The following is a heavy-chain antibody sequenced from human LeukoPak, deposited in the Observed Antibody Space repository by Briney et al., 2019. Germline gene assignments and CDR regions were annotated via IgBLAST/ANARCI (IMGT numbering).Heavy chain of an antibody. V-gene: IGHV3-7*03. Sequence: GGSLRLSCAASGFTFSSYWMSWVRQAPGKGLEWVANIKQDGSEKYYVDSVKGRFTISRDNAKNSLYLQINSLRAEDTALYYCAKDMAPHGYFGFDYWGQGTLVTVSS. J-gene: IGHJ4*02. CDR3: AKDMAPHGYFGFDY. CDR2: IKQDGSEK. D-gene: IGHD6-25*01. CDR1: GFTFSSYW.